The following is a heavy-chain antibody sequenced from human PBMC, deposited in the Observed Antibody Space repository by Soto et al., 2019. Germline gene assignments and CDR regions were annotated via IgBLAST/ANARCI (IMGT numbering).Heavy chain of an antibody. CDR1: GGSISSYY. J-gene: IGHJ6*02. D-gene: IGHD3-10*01. CDR3: ARDYGSGSYYNSGPGNYYYYGMDV. V-gene: IGHV4-59*01. CDR2: IYYSGST. Sequence: SETLSLTCTVSGGSISSYYWSWIRQPPGKGLEWIGYIYYSGSTNYNPSLKSRVTISVDTSKNQFSLKLSSVTAADTAVYYCARDYGSGSYYNSGPGNYYYYGMDVWGQGTTVTVSS.